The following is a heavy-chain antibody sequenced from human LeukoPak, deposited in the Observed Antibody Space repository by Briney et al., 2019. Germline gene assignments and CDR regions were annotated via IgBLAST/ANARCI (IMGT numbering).Heavy chain of an antibody. CDR3: ARDRYSGYDWDY. V-gene: IGHV3-11*04. CDR2: ISSSGSTI. Sequence: GGSLRLSCAASGFTFSDYYMSWIRQAPGKGLEWVSYISSSGSTIYYADSVKGRFTISRDNAKNSLYLQMNSLRAEGTAVYYCARDRYSGYDWDYWGQGTLVTVSS. D-gene: IGHD5-12*01. J-gene: IGHJ4*02. CDR1: GFTFSDYY.